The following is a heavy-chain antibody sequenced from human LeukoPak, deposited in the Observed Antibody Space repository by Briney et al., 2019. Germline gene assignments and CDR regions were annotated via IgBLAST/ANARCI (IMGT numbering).Heavy chain of an antibody. Sequence: GGSLRLSCTASGFTFGDYAMSWFRQALGKGLEWVGFIRSKAYGGATEYAASVKGRFTISRDDSKSIAYLQMNSLKTEDTAVYYCTRAESIAVAEGFDYWGQGTLVTVSS. J-gene: IGHJ4*02. V-gene: IGHV3-49*03. CDR3: TRAESIAVAEGFDY. CDR1: GFTFGDYA. D-gene: IGHD6-19*01. CDR2: IRSKAYGGAT.